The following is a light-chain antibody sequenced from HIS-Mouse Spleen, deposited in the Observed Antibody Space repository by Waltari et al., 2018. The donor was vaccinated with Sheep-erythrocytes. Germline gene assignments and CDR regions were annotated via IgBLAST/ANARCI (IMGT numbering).Light chain of an antibody. V-gene: IGLV3-1*01. CDR1: KLGGQS. Sequence: SYELTQPPSVSVSPGQTASITCSGDKLGGQSAGWYQQKPGQSPVLVIYQDTKRPSGIPERFSGSNSGNTATLTISGTQAMDEADYYCQAWDSSIVVFGGGTKLTVL. CDR2: QDT. CDR3: QAWDSSIVV. J-gene: IGLJ2*01.